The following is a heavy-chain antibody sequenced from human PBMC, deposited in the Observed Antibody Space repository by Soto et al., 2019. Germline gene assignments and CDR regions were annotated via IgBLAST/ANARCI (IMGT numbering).Heavy chain of an antibody. CDR1: GYSFASYW. V-gene: IGHV5-51*01. Sequence: RKISCEGSGYSFASYWIGWVRQMPGKGLEWMGIIYPGDSDTRYSPSFQGQVTISADKSISTAYLQWSSLKASDAALYYCARPSVTMVRGVIIVTLFDYWGQGTLVTVSS. CDR2: IYPGDSDT. CDR3: ARPSVTMVRGVIIVTLFDY. J-gene: IGHJ4*02. D-gene: IGHD3-10*01.